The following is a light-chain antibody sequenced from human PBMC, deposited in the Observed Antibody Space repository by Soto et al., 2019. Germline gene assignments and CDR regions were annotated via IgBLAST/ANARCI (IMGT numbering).Light chain of an antibody. V-gene: IGKV3-20*01. J-gene: IGKJ2*01. CDR3: QQYGSSPPYT. CDR2: GSS. Sequence: EIVLTQSPGTLSLSPGERATLSCRASQSVSSSYLAWYQQKPGQAPRLLIYGSSRRATGIPDRFSGSGSGTYFTLTISRLEPEDFAVYYGQQYGSSPPYTFGQGTRLEIK. CDR1: QSVSSSY.